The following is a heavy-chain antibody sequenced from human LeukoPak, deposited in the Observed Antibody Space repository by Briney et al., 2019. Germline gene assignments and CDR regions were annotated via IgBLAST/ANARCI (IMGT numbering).Heavy chain of an antibody. CDR1: GGSFSGYY. CDR2: INHSGST. V-gene: IGHV4-34*01. J-gene: IGHJ6*02. CDR3: ARGANFYYYGMDV. Sequence: ASETLSLTCAVYGGSFSGYYWIWIRQPPGKGLEWIGEINHSGSTNYNPSLKSRVTISVDTSKNQFSLKLSSVTAADTAVYYCARGANFYYYGMDVWGQGTTVTVSS. D-gene: IGHD2-15*01.